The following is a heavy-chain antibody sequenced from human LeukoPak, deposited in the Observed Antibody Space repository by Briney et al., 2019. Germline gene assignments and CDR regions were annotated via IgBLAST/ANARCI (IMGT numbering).Heavy chain of an antibody. CDR2: ISWDGGST. J-gene: IGHJ4*02. Sequence: GGSLRLSCAASGFTFDDYAMHWVRQAPGKGLEWVSLISWDGGSTYYADSVEGRFTISRDNSKNSLYLQMNSLRAEDTALYYCAKDLGNSGNYWGQGTLVTVSS. CDR1: GFTFDDYA. D-gene: IGHD4-23*01. CDR3: AKDLGNSGNY. V-gene: IGHV3-43D*03.